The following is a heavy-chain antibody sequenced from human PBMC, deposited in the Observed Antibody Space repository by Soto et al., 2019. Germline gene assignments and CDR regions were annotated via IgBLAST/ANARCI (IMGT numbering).Heavy chain of an antibody. D-gene: IGHD2-15*01. CDR1: GYTFTSYY. CDR2: INPSGGST. CDR3: ARGWGLLGYCSGGSCSGVDP. J-gene: IGHJ5*02. Sequence: ASVKVSCKASGYTFTSYYMHWVRQAPGQGLEWMGIINPSGGSTSYAQKFQGRVTMTRDTSTSTVYMELSSLRSEDTAVYYCARGWGLLGYCSGGSCSGVDPWGQGTLVTVSS. V-gene: IGHV1-46*01.